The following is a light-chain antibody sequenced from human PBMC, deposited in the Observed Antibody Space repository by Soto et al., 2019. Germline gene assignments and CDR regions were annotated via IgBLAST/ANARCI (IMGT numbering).Light chain of an antibody. CDR3: QQYINWPIT. V-gene: IGKV3-11*01. J-gene: IGKJ5*01. CDR1: QSVSNY. Sequence: EIVLTQSPVTLSLSPGEGSTLACRASQSVSNYLAWYQQKPGQAPRLLIYDASTRATGIPDRFSGSGSGTDFTLTFSSLEPEDFAVYYCQQYINWPITFGQGTRLEI. CDR2: DAS.